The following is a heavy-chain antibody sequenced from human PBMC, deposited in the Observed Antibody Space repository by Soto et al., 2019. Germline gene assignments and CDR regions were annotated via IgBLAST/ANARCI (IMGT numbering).Heavy chain of an antibody. D-gene: IGHD6-25*01. J-gene: IGHJ4*02. CDR2: ISYDGSNK. CDR1: GFTFSSYA. Sequence: GGSLRLSCAASGFTFSSYAMHWVRQAPGKGLEWVAVISYDGSNKYYADSVKGRFTISRDNSKNTLYLQMNSLRAEDTAVYYCARASTAAYFDYWGQGTLVTVSS. V-gene: IGHV3-30-3*01. CDR3: ARASTAAYFDY.